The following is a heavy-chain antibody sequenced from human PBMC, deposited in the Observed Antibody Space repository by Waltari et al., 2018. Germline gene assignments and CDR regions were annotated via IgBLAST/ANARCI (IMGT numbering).Heavy chain of an antibody. CDR3: ARGSFVVVTASQLDY. V-gene: IGHV1-69*02. CDR1: GGTFSSHT. CDR2: IIPILGIA. D-gene: IGHD2-21*02. Sequence: QVQLVQSGAEVKKPGSSVKVSCKASGGTFSSHTISWGRQAPGQGLEWMGRIIPILGIANYAQKFQGTATITADKSTSTAYMELSSLRSEDTAVYYCARGSFVVVTASQLDYWGQGTLVTVSS. J-gene: IGHJ4*02.